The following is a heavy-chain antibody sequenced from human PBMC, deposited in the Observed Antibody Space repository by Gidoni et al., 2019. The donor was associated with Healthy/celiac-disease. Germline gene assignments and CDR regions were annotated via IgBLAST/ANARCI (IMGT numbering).Heavy chain of an antibody. CDR3: AAKYCGGDCYWAGKDY. CDR2: IKRKTDGGTT. Sequence: EVQLVESGGGLVKPGGSLRLSCAASGFTFSNAWMRWVRQAPGKGLESVGHIKRKTDGGTTDYAAPVKGRFTISRDDSKNTLYLQMNSLKTEDTAVYYCAAKYCGGDCYWAGKDYWGQGTLVTVSS. CDR1: GFTFSNAW. V-gene: IGHV3-15*01. D-gene: IGHD2-21*01. J-gene: IGHJ4*02.